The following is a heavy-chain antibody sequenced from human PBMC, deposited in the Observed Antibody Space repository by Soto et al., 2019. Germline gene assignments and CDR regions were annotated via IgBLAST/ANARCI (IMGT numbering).Heavy chain of an antibody. CDR3: ARAQNYDSSGFGTYGMDV. CDR2: IYYSGST. Sequence: SETLSLTCTVSGGSVSSGGYYWSWIRQHPGKGLEWIGYIYYSGSTYYNPSLKSRVTISVDTSKNQFSLKLSSVTAADTAVYYCARAQNYDSSGFGTYGMDVWGQGTTVTVSS. CDR1: GGSVSSGGYY. V-gene: IGHV4-31*03. D-gene: IGHD3-22*01. J-gene: IGHJ6*02.